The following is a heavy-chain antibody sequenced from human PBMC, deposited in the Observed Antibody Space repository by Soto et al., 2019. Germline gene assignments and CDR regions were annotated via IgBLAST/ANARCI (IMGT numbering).Heavy chain of an antibody. J-gene: IGHJ6*02. Sequence: GASVKVSCKASGGTFSSYAISWVRQAPGQGLEWMGGIIPIFGTANYAQKFQGRVTITADESTSTAYMELSSLRSEDTAVYYCAREPLRPNDYFYCGMDVWGQGTTVTVSS. D-gene: IGHD3-3*01. V-gene: IGHV1-69*13. CDR1: GGTFSSYA. CDR3: AREPLRPNDYFYCGMDV. CDR2: IIPIFGTA.